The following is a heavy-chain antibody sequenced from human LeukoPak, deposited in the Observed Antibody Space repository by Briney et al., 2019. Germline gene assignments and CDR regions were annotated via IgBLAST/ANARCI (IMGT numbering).Heavy chain of an antibody. V-gene: IGHV1-24*01. CDR2: FDPEDGET. D-gene: IGHD5-12*01. Sequence: AASVKVSCKVSGYTLTELSIHWVRQAPGKGLEWMGGFDPEDGETIYAQKFQGRVTMTEDTSTDTAYMELSSLRSEDTAVYYCARSAFEATTIYYYYYYMDVWGKGTTVTISS. CDR3: ARSAFEATTIYYYYYYMDV. J-gene: IGHJ6*03. CDR1: GYTLTELS.